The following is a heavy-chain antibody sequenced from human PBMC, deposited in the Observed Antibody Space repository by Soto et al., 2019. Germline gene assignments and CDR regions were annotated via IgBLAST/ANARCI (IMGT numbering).Heavy chain of an antibody. CDR3: ARDSKREQKGHYGMDV. CDR2: IYYSGST. CDR1: GCSISSGGYY. D-gene: IGHD1-1*01. V-gene: IGHV4-31*03. J-gene: IGHJ6*02. Sequence: SETLSLTCPVSGCSISSGGYYWSWLRQHPGKGLEWIGYIYYSGSTYYNPSLKSRVTISVDTSKNQFSLKLSSVTAADTAVYYCARDSKREQKGHYGMDVWGQGTTVTVSS.